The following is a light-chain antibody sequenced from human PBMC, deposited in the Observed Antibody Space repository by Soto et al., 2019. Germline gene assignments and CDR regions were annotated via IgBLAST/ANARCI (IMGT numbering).Light chain of an antibody. V-gene: IGKV3-20*01. CDR2: GAS. CDR3: QQYQNWPPMYA. J-gene: IGKJ2*01. Sequence: EIVLTQSPGTLSLSPGERATLSCRASQSVNSDYLGWFQQKPGQAPRLLIYGASTRATGIPDRFSGSGSGTDFTLTISRLEPEDFAVYFCQQYQNWPPMYAFGQGTKLQIK. CDR1: QSVNSDY.